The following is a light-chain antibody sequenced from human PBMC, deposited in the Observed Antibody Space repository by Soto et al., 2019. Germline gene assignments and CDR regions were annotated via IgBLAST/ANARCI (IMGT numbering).Light chain of an antibody. V-gene: IGLV2-14*03. CDR3: TSWTTSTTMI. J-gene: IGLJ2*01. CDR1: SSDIGAYNF. Sequence: QSALTQPASVSGSPGQSITISCTGTSSDIGAYNFVSWYQQPPGKAPKLMLYDVNIRPSGVSNRFSGSKSGNTASLTISGIKAGDEADYSCTSWTTSTTMIFGGGTKLPLL. CDR2: DVN.